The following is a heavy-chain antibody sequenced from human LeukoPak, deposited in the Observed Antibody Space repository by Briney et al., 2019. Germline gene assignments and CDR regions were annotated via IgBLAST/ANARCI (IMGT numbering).Heavy chain of an antibody. Sequence: GGSLRLSCAASGFTFSSYSMNWVRQAPGKGLEWVSSISSSSSYIYYADSVKGRFTISRDNAKNSLYLQMNSLRAEDTAVYYCARPPSHYDTGSYDPDYWGQGTLVTVSS. CDR2: ISSSSSYI. V-gene: IGHV3-21*01. CDR3: ARPPSHYDTGSYDPDY. CDR1: GFTFSSYS. D-gene: IGHD3-10*01. J-gene: IGHJ4*02.